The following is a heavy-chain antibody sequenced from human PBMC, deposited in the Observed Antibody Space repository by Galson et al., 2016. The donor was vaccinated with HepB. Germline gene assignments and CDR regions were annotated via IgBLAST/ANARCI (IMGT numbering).Heavy chain of an antibody. CDR3: ATDPIVGVPDYFDY. CDR1: EFTFSTYT. CDR2: TDGTNK. D-gene: IGHD1-26*01. Sequence: SLRLSCAASEFTFSTYTMNWVRQAPGKGLEWVAVTDGTNKYYADSVKGRFTISRDDSKSTLYLQMDRLRAEDTAVYYCATDPIVGVPDYFDYWGQGTLVTVSS. J-gene: IGHJ4*02. V-gene: IGHV3-30-3*01.